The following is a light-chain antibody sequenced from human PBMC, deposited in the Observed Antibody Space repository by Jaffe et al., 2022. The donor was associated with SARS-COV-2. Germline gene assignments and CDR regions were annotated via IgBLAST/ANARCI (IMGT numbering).Light chain of an antibody. J-gene: IGLJ1*01. CDR1: SLRSHH. CDR3: ASPDSAGNLFV. V-gene: IGLV3-19*01. Sequence: SSELTQDPAVSVALGQTVRITCQGDSLRSHHATWYQQKPGQAPVLVIFARDIRPSGIPDRFSASKSGDIASLTITGIQAGDEADYYCASPDSAGNLFVFGTGTRVTLL. CDR2: ARD.